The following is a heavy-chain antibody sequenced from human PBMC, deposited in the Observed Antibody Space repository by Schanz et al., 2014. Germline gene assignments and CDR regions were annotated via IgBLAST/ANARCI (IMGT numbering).Heavy chain of an antibody. CDR2: IKKDGSEK. V-gene: IGHV3-7*01. J-gene: IGHJ5*02. CDR1: GFTFIGFW. CDR3: ARGRVLES. Sequence: EVQLAESGGGLVQPGGSLRLSCAASGFTFIGFWMTWVRQAPGKGLEWVANIKKDGSEKYYVDSVKGRFTISRDNAKNSLFLQMNSLRPEDTAVYYCARGRVLESWGQGTLVTVSA. D-gene: IGHD1-1*01.